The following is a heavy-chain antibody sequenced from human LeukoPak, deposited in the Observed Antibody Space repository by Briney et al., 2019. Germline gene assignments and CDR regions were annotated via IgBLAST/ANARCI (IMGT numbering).Heavy chain of an antibody. CDR2: ISGSGGST. CDR3: AKGGYYYE. D-gene: IGHD3-22*01. CDR1: GFTVSTNY. J-gene: IGHJ4*02. Sequence: GESLRLSCAASGFTVSTNYMSWVRQAPGKGLEWVSAISGSGGSTYYADSVKGRFTISRDNSKNTLYLQMNSLRAEDTAVYYCAKGGYYYEWGQGTLVTVSS. V-gene: IGHV3-23*01.